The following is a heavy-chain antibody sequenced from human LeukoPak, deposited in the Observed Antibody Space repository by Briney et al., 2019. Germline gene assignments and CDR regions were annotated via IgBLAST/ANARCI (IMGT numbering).Heavy chain of an antibody. CDR2: IKQDGSEK. D-gene: IGHD6-13*01. J-gene: IGHJ4*02. CDR1: GFTFSSYW. Sequence: GGSLRLSCAASGFTFSSYWMSWVRQAPGKGLEWVANIKQDGSEKYYVDSVKGRFTISRDNAKNSLYLQMNSLRAEDTAVYYCAKRKFVGSSSWYARDYFDYWGQGTLVTVSS. CDR3: AKRKFVGSSSWYARDYFDY. V-gene: IGHV3-7*01.